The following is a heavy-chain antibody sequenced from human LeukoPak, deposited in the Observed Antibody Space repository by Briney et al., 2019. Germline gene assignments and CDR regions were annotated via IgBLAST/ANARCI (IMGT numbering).Heavy chain of an antibody. J-gene: IGHJ4*02. CDR2: IYYSGST. CDR1: GGSINSYY. CDR3: ATYDNTAFRFDY. D-gene: IGHD3-22*01. Sequence: SETLSLTCTVSGGSINSYYWSWIRQPSGKGLEWIGYIYYSGSTNYNPSLKSRVTISVDTSKNQFSLKLSSVTAADTAVYYCATYDNTAFRFDYWGQGTLVTVSS. V-gene: IGHV4-59*08.